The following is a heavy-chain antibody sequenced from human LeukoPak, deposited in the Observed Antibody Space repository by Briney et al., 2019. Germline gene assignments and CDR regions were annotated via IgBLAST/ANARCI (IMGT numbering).Heavy chain of an antibody. D-gene: IGHD1-26*01. Sequence: GASVKVSCKASGYTFTSYGITWVRQAPGQGLEWMGWISAYSGNTNYAQKFQGRVTMTTDTSTNTAYMELRSLRSDDTAVYYCTGDTTLSPYSRNYQKTTGDNWGQGTLVTVSS. CDR3: TGDTTLSPYSRNYQKTTGDN. CDR1: GYTFTSYG. V-gene: IGHV1-18*01. CDR2: ISAYSGNT. J-gene: IGHJ4*02.